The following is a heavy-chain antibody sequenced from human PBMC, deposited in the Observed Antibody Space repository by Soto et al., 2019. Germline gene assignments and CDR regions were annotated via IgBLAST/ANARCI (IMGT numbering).Heavy chain of an antibody. D-gene: IGHD4-17*01. CDR1: GYTFTSYD. Sequence: QVQLVQSGAEVKKPGASVKVSCKASGYTFTSYDINWVRQATGQGLEWMGWMNPNSRNTGYAQKFEGRVIVTRNTSISTAYMELSSLTAEDTAANDSARARITTTVTRKGYWFYPLGQGILVTVSS. J-gene: IGHJ5*02. V-gene: IGHV1-8*01. CDR2: MNPNSRNT. CDR3: ARARITTTVTRKGYWFYP.